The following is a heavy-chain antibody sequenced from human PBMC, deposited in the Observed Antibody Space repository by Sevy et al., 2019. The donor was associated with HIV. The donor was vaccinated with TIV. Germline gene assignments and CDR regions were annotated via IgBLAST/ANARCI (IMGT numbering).Heavy chain of an antibody. CDR1: GFSLNVHNVG. CDR2: IYWNDVK. V-gene: IGHV2-5*01. J-gene: IGHJ6*02. CDR3: THTTDTFSTLYPYYNFHGLGV. D-gene: IGHD2-2*01. Sequence: SGPTLVKPTETLTLRCAYSGFSLNVHNVGVGWIRQPPGQALEWLGGIYWNDVKRYSPSLKSRLTIGKEVNQVVLTITSGESVDTATCHCTHTTDTFSTLYPYYNFHGLGVWGPGTTVSVSS.